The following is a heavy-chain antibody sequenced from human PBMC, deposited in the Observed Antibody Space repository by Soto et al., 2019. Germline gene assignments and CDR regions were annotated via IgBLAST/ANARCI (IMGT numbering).Heavy chain of an antibody. J-gene: IGHJ6*03. CDR3: ERRAITMVRGVLVV. CDR1: GYSFTSYL. CDR2: IDPSDSYT. D-gene: IGHD3-10*01. Sequence: PXESLKISWKGSGYSFTSYLLIWVRQMPGKGLEWMGRIDPSDSYTNYSPSFQGHVTISADKSISTAYLQWSSLKASDTAMYYCERRAITMVRGVLVVWGKGTTVTVS. V-gene: IGHV5-10-1*01.